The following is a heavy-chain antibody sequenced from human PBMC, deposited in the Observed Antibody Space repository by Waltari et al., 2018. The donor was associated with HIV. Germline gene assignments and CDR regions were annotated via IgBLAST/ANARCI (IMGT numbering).Heavy chain of an antibody. CDR3: AKDRVVVVPAADFDGMDV. D-gene: IGHD2-2*01. CDR1: GFTFSSYG. V-gene: IGHV3-30*02. CDR2: IRYDGSNK. J-gene: IGHJ6*02. Sequence: QVQLVESGGGVVQPGGSLRLSCAASGFTFSSYGMHWVRQDPGKGLEWVAFIRYDGSNKYYADSVKGRFTISRDNSKNTLYLQMNSLRAEDTAVYYCAKDRVVVVPAADFDGMDVWGQGTTVTVSS.